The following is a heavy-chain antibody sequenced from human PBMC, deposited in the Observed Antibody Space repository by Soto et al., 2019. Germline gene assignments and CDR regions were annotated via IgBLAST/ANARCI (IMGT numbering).Heavy chain of an antibody. D-gene: IGHD6-6*01. Sequence: SETLSLTCAVYGGSFSGYYWSWIRQPPGKGLEWIGEINHSGSTNYNPSPKSRVTISVDTSKNQFSLKLSSVTAADTAVYYCARPAQGSSPPRYYYYYYMDVWGKGTTVTVSS. V-gene: IGHV4-34*01. J-gene: IGHJ6*03. CDR3: ARPAQGSSPPRYYYYYYMDV. CDR1: GGSFSGYY. CDR2: INHSGST.